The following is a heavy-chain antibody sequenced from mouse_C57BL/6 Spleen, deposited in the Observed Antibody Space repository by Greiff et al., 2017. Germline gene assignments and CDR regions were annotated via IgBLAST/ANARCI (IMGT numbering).Heavy chain of an antibody. CDR1: GYAFTNYL. CDR3: ARSLLRRRFYFDY. J-gene: IGHJ2*01. CDR2: INPGSGGT. V-gene: IGHV1-54*01. D-gene: IGHD1-1*01. Sequence: VKLMESGAELVRPGTSVKVSCKASGYAFTNYLIEWVKQRPGQGLEWIGVINPGSGGTNYNEKFKGKATLTADKSSSTAYMQLCSLTSEDSAVYFCARSLLRRRFYFDYWGQGTTLTVSS.